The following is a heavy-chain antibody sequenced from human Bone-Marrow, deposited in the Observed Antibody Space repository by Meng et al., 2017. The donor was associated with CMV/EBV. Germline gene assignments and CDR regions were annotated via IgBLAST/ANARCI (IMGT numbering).Heavy chain of an antibody. V-gene: IGHV4-39*01. CDR2: IYYSGST. Sequence: ETLSLTCTVSGGSISSSSYYWGWIRQPPGKGLEWIGSIYYSGSTYYNPSLKSRVTISVDTSKNQFSLKLSSVTAADTAVYYCARGGLYSSSWYDPWGQGTLVTVSS. J-gene: IGHJ5*02. CDR3: ARGGLYSSSWYDP. CDR1: GGSISSSSYY. D-gene: IGHD6-13*01.